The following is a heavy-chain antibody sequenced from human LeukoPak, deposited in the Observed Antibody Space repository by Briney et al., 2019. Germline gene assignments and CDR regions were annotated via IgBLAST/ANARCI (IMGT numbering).Heavy chain of an antibody. J-gene: IGHJ4*02. V-gene: IGHV3-48*03. CDR2: ISSSGRTI. Sequence: GGSLRLSCAASGFTFSSYEMIWVRQAPGKGLEWVSYISSSGRTIFYADSVKGRFTVSRDNAKNSLYLQMNSLKAEDTAVYYCVRRYCSSSSCTLDSWGQGTLVTVSS. CDR1: GFTFSSYE. D-gene: IGHD2-15*01. CDR3: VRRYCSSSSCTLDS.